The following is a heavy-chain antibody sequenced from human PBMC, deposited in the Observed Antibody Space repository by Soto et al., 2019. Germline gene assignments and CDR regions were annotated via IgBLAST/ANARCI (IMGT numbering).Heavy chain of an antibody. CDR1: GFTFSSYG. J-gene: IGHJ4*02. CDR2: ISYDGSNK. Sequence: PGGSLRLSCAASGFTFSSYGMHWVRQAPGKGLEWVAVISYDGSNKYYADSVKGRFTISRDNSKNTLYLQMNSLRAEDTAVYYCAKSSDGGGYFGYWGQGTLVTVSS. D-gene: IGHD3-16*01. V-gene: IGHV3-30*18. CDR3: AKSSDGGGYFGY.